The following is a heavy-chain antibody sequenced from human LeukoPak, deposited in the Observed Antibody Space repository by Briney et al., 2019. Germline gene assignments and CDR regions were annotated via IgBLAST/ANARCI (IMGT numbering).Heavy chain of an antibody. J-gene: IGHJ3*02. CDR3: ARVGIAVAALDAFDI. CDR2: INSDGSST. CDR1: GFTFSSYW. V-gene: IGHV3-74*01. D-gene: IGHD6-19*01. Sequence: GGSLRLSCAASGFTFSSYWMHWVRQAPGKGLVWLSRINSDGSSTSYADSVKGRFTISRDNAKNTLYLQMNSLRAEDTAVYYCARVGIAVAALDAFDIWGQGTMVTVSS.